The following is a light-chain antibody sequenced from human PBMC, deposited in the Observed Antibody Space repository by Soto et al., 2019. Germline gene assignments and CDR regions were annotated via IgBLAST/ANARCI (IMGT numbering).Light chain of an antibody. Sequence: QSALTQPASVSGSPGQSITISCTGTSSDVGYDNYVSWEQQHPGRAPKSLIYEVSNRPSGVSNRFSGSKSGNTASLTISGLQAADEADYSCSSYTCTSTYGFGTGTMVTVL. J-gene: IGLJ1*01. V-gene: IGLV2-14*01. CDR1: SSDVGYDNY. CDR2: EVS. CDR3: SSYTCTSTYG.